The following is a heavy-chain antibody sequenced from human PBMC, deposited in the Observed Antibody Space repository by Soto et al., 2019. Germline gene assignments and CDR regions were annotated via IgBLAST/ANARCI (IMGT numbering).Heavy chain of an antibody. J-gene: IGHJ2*01. Sequence: QLQLVESGGGVVQPGRSLRLSCAASGFLFRSYGMHWVRQAPGKGLEWVAVIWFNGTVKYYADSLKGRFAISRDNSKNTLYLQMNSLRAEDTAVYYCVRDYGVFCGGDACYPGSFDLWGRGTLVTVSS. V-gene: IGHV3-33*01. D-gene: IGHD2-21*01. CDR2: IWFNGTVK. CDR1: GFLFRSYG. CDR3: VRDYGVFCGGDACYPGSFDL.